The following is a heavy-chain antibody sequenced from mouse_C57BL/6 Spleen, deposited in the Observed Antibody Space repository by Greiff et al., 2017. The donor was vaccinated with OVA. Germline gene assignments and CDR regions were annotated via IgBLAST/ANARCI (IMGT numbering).Heavy chain of an antibody. CDR1: GYTFTDYY. J-gene: IGHJ4*01. Sequence: QVQLQQSGPELVKPGASVKISCKASGYTFTDYYINWVKQRPGQGLEWIGWIFPGSGSTYYNEKFKGKATLTVDKSSSTAYMLLSSLTSEDSAVYFCALIYYGNYDAMDYWGQGTSVTVSS. CDR3: ALIYYGNYDAMDY. CDR2: IFPGSGST. V-gene: IGHV1-75*01. D-gene: IGHD2-1*01.